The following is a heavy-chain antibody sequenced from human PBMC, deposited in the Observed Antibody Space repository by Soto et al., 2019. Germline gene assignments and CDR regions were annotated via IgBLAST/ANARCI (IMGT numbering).Heavy chain of an antibody. Sequence: GGSLSLSCAASGFTFSSYAMHWVRQAPGKGLEWVAVISYDGSNKYYADSVKGRFTISRDNSKNTLYLQMNSLRAEDTAVYYCARDGILRNFDYWGQGTLVTVSS. CDR1: GFTFSSYA. V-gene: IGHV3-30-3*01. CDR3: ARDGILRNFDY. CDR2: ISYDGSNK. D-gene: IGHD4-17*01. J-gene: IGHJ4*02.